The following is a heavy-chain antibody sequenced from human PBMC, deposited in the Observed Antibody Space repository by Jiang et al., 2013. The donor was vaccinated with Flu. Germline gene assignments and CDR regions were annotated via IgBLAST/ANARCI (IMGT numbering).Heavy chain of an antibody. CDR3: ARVPSLGQQPDRFVQERYFDY. J-gene: IGHJ4*02. CDR1: GGSIRSSTYF. Sequence: GPGLVKPSETLSLTCTVSGGSIRSSTYFWGWVRQPPGKGLEWIGSIYYSGSTYYNPSLKSRVAISVDTSKNQFSLKLTSVTAADTAVYYCARVPSLGQQPDRFVQERYFDYWGQGTLVTVSS. V-gene: IGHV4-39*07. CDR2: IYYSGST. D-gene: IGHD6-13*01.